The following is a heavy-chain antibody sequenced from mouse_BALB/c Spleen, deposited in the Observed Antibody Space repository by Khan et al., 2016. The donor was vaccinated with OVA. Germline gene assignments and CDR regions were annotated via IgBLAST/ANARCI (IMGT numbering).Heavy chain of an antibody. J-gene: IGHJ3*01. V-gene: IGHV14-1*02. D-gene: IGHD2-3*01. CDR3: ARDGYSPWFAY. CDR1: GFNITDYY. CDR2: IDPENGDT. Sequence: EVQLQESGAELVRPGALVKLSCKASGFNITDYYMHWVKQRPEQGLVWIGRIDPENGDTIYDPKFQGKASITSDTSSNTAYLQLSSLTSEDTAVYYCARDGYSPWFAYWGQGTLVTVSA.